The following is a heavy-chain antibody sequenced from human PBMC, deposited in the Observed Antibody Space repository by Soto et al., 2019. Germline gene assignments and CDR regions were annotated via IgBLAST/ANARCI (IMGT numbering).Heavy chain of an antibody. J-gene: IGHJ6*02. Sequence: PGESLKISCKGSGYSFTSYWIGWVRQMPGKGLEWMGIIYPGDSDTRYSPSFQGQVTISADKSISTAYLQWSSLKASDTAMYYCARHGGMGFCSSTSCYTYYYYYGMDVWGQGTTVTVSS. CDR2: IYPGDSDT. CDR3: ARHGGMGFCSSTSCYTYYYYYGMDV. CDR1: GYSFTSYW. D-gene: IGHD2-2*02. V-gene: IGHV5-51*01.